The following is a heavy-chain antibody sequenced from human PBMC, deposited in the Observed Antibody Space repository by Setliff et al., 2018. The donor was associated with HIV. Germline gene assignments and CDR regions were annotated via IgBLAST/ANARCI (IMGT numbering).Heavy chain of an antibody. J-gene: IGHJ4*02. Sequence: PGGSLRLSCVVSGFTLRSFDMYWVRQAPGKGLEWVSGIGVRGDTYYTGSVKGRFAISRESAKNSLYLQMSNLRPEDTAVYYCSRHLGYCSTKNSCWGKGTPVTVSS. D-gene: IGHD2-2*03. CDR2: IGVRGDT. CDR3: SRHLGYCSTKNSC. V-gene: IGHV3-13*01. CDR1: GFTLRSFD.